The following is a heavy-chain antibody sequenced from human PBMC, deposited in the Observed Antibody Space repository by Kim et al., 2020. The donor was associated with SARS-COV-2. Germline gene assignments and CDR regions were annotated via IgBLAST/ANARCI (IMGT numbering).Heavy chain of an antibody. V-gene: IGHV4-59*01. Sequence: PSLKSRRPISVDTSKNQFSLKLSSVTAADTAVYYCARVSDDYGDYGGFDPWGQGTLVTVSS. J-gene: IGHJ5*02. D-gene: IGHD4-17*01. CDR3: ARVSDDYGDYGGFDP.